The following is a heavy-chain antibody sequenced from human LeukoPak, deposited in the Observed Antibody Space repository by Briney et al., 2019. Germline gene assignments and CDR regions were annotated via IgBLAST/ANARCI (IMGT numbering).Heavy chain of an antibody. D-gene: IGHD1-26*01. V-gene: IGHV5-51*03. CDR3: ARIVGSTRLFDY. CDR2: IYPGDSDT. CDR1: GYTFTSYW. Sequence: PGESLKISCKGSGYTFTSYWIAWVRQMPGKGLEWRGIIYPGDSDTRYMPSFQGQVTISADKSISTASLQWSSLQASHTAMYYCARIVGSTRLFDYWGQETLVTVSS. J-gene: IGHJ4*02.